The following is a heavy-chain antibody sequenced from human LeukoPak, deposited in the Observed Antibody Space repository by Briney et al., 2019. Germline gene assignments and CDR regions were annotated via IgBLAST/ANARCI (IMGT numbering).Heavy chain of an antibody. J-gene: IGHJ4*02. CDR1: VDTFSSAA. D-gene: IGHD2-8*01. V-gene: IGHV1-69*13. CDR3: ARDPGCTNCVCYTELGSTGFDY. Sequence: GASVRVSCKAPVDTFSSAATSWVRPALGQGLECMCRLIAIFGTAYYAQKLRGRVTTTADESPSTACIEQSSPRSRDTTVYYCARDPGCTNCVCYTELGSTGFDYWGQGTLVTVSS. CDR2: LIAIFGTA.